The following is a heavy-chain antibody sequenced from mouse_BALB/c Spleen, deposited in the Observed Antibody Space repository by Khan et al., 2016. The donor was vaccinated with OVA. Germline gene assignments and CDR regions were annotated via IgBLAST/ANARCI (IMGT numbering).Heavy chain of an antibody. CDR3: TRLAYYYDSEGFAY. V-gene: IGHV5-6*01. CDR1: GFTFSTYG. CDR2: VSTGGSYT. D-gene: IGHD1-1*01. J-gene: IGHJ3*01. Sequence: EVELVESGGDLVKPGGSLKLSCAASGFTFSTYGMSWVRQTPDKRLVWVATVSTGGSYTYYPDSVKGRFTISRDNAKNTLYLQMSALTSEDTAMFYCTRLAYYYDSEGFAYWGQGTLVTVSA.